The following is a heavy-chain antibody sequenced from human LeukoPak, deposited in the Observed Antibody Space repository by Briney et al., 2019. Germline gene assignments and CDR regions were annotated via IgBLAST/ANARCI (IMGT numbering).Heavy chain of an antibody. V-gene: IGHV3-48*01. CDR1: GFTFSSYS. D-gene: IGHD6-19*01. CDR2: ISGSSDTR. J-gene: IGHJ4*02. CDR3: ARAPYTSGWYRGDNDY. Sequence: GGSLRLSCAASGFTFSSYSMNWVRRAPGKGLEWVSYISGSSDTRYYADSVKGRFTISRDNAKNSLYLQMNSLRAEDTAVYYCARAPYTSGWYRGDNDYWGQGTLVTVSS.